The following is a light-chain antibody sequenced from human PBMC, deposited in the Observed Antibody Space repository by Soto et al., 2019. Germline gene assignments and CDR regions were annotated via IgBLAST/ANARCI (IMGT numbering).Light chain of an antibody. V-gene: IGKV3-20*01. CDR2: GAS. Sequence: ETVLTQSPGTLSLSPGERATLSCRASQTVRSNYLAWYRQTPGQAPRLLIYGASIRATGIEDRLSGSGSGTDFTLSISRLEPEDVALYYCQEYAGSHWTFGQGTKVEIK. J-gene: IGKJ1*01. CDR3: QEYAGSHWT. CDR1: QTVRSNY.